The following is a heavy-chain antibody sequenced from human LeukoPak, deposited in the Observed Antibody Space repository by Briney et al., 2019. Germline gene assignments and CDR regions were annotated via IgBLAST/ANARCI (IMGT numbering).Heavy chain of an antibody. Sequence: GGSLRLSCAASGFTFSSYGMHWVRQAPGKGLEWVAVISYDGSNKYYADSVKGRFTISRDNSKNTLYLQMNSLRAEDTAVYYCAKDLRCSSWGQGTLVTVSS. CDR3: AKDLRCSS. D-gene: IGHD6-13*01. V-gene: IGHV3-30*18. J-gene: IGHJ4*02. CDR1: GFTFSSYG. CDR2: ISYDGSNK.